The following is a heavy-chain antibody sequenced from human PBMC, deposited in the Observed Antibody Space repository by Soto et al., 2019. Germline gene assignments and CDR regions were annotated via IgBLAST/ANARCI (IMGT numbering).Heavy chain of an antibody. V-gene: IGHV1-69*12. CDR1: GGTFSSYA. CDR3: ARVAATEHAFDI. Sequence: QVQLVQSGAEVKKPGSSVKVSCKASGGTFSSYAISWVRQAPGQGLEWMGGIIPIFGTANYAQKFQGRVXIXAXXSTSTAYMELSSLRSEDTAVYYCARVAATEHAFDIWGQGTMVTVSS. J-gene: IGHJ3*02. D-gene: IGHD6-25*01. CDR2: IIPIFGTA.